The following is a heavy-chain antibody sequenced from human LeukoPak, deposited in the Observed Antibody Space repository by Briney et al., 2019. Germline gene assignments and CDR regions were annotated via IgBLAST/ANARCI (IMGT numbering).Heavy chain of an antibody. CDR1: GYTFTSYG. CDR2: IGAYNGNT. CDR3: ARGFFGGSSWSPSDY. Sequence: ASVKVSCKASGYTFTSYGISWVRQAPGQGLEWMGWIGAYNGNTNYAQKLQGRVTMTTDTSTSTAYMELRSLRSDDTAAYYCARGFFGGSSWSPSDYWGQGTLVTVSS. D-gene: IGHD6-13*01. J-gene: IGHJ4*02. V-gene: IGHV1-18*01.